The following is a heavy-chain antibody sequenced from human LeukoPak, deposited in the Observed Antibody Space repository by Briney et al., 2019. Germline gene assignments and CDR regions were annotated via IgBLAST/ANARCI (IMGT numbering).Heavy chain of an antibody. D-gene: IGHD3-22*01. CDR3: AKGSLGYYDSSGYYYYFDY. V-gene: IGHV3-30*18. CDR2: ISYDGSNK. J-gene: IGHJ4*02. Sequence: QPGRSLRLSCAASGFTFSSYGMPWVRQAPGKGLEWVAVISYDGSNKYYADSVKGRFTISRDNSKNTLYLQMNSLRAEDTAVYYCAKGSLGYYDSSGYYYYFDYWGQGTLVTASS. CDR1: GFTFSSYG.